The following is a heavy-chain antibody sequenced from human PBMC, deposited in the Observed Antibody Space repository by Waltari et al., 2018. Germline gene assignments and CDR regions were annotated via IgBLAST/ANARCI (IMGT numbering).Heavy chain of an antibody. CDR3: ARGDDRPARYFFDS. CDR2: TYSNGES. J-gene: IGHJ5*01. D-gene: IGHD3-16*01. V-gene: IGHV4-61*02. CDR1: GGPINSETYY. Sequence: QVQLRESGPGLVKPSQTLSLTCSVSGGPINSETYYWVWVRKAADKGLEWIGRTYSNGESRYSPSLDRRVTISVDRSRNQFSLSLRSVTVADTAIYFCARGDDRPARYFFDSWGQGILVTVSS.